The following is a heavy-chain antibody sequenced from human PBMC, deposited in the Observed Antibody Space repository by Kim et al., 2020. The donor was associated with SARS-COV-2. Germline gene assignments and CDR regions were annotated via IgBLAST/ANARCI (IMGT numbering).Heavy chain of an antibody. Sequence: SETLSLTCAVYGGSISGYYWSWIRQPPGKGLEWIGEINHSGSTNYNPSLKSRVTISVDTSKNQFSLKLSSVTAADTAVYYCARGRVRYCSSTSCYNYYYYGMDVWGQGTTVTVSS. CDR3: ARGRVRYCSSTSCYNYYYYGMDV. J-gene: IGHJ6*02. CDR1: GGSISGYY. V-gene: IGHV4-34*01. D-gene: IGHD2-2*01. CDR2: INHSGST.